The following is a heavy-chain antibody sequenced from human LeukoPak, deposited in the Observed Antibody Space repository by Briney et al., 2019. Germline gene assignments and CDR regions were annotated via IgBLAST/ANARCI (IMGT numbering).Heavy chain of an antibody. D-gene: IGHD3-10*01. CDR2: INPSGGST. CDR1: GYTFTRYY. V-gene: IGHV1-46*01. Sequence: ASVKVSCKASGYTFTRYYMNWVRQAPGQGLEWMGIINPSGGSTNYAQKFQGRVTMTRDTSTSTIYMGVSCLRSEDTAVYYCATSFRAVNWFDPWGQGTLVTVSS. CDR3: ATSFRAVNWFDP. J-gene: IGHJ5*02.